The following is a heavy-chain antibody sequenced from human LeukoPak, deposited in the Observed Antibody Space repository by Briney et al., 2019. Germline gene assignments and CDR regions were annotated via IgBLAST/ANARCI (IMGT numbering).Heavy chain of an antibody. J-gene: IGHJ4*02. CDR3: ARESQWLVFDY. D-gene: IGHD6-19*01. CDR2: ICTSGST. CDR1: GASITTSGYY. Sequence: PSETLSLTCTVSGASITTSGYYWGWVRQSPGKGLEWIGRICTSGSTNYNPSLKSRVTMSVDTSKNQFSLKLSSVTAADTAVYYCARESQWLVFDYWGQGTLVTVSS. V-gene: IGHV4-61*05.